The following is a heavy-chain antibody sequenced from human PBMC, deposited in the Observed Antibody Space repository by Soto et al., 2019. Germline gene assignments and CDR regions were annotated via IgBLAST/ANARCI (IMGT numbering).Heavy chain of an antibody. CDR3: ARGHHPGYSYGQPFDY. CDR1: GFTFSSYA. CDR2: ISYDGSNK. Sequence: AWGSLRLSCAASGFTFSSYAIHCFRHSPCKGLEWVAVISYDGSNKYYADSVKGRFTISRDNSKNTLYLQMNSLRAEDTAVYYCARGHHPGYSYGQPFDYWGQGTLVTVSS. V-gene: IGHV3-30-3*01. D-gene: IGHD5-18*01. J-gene: IGHJ4*02.